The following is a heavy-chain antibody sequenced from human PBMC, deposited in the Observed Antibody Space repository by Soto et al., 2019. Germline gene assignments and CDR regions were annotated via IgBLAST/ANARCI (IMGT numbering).Heavy chain of an antibody. CDR2: IYHSGST. J-gene: IGHJ4*02. V-gene: IGHV4-30-2*01. Sequence: PSETLSLTCAVSGGSISSGGYSWSWIRQPPWKGLEWIGYIYHSGSTYYNPSLKSRVTISVDRSKNQFSLKLSSVTAADTAVYYCARYSGYDYYFDYWGQGXLVTVSS. CDR1: GGSISSGGYS. CDR3: ARYSGYDYYFDY. D-gene: IGHD5-12*01.